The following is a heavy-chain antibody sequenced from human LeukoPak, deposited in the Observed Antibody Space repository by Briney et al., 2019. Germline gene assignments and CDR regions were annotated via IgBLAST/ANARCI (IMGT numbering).Heavy chain of an antibody. Sequence: GESLHISCKGSGYIFNSYWIGWVRQMPGKGLEWMGIIYPGDFDTRYSPSFQGQVTISADKSISTTYLQWSSLKASDTAMYYCARHGRITWSHDAFDIWGQGTMVTVSS. D-gene: IGHD6-13*01. V-gene: IGHV5-51*01. CDR2: IYPGDFDT. J-gene: IGHJ3*02. CDR1: GYIFNSYW. CDR3: ARHGRITWSHDAFDI.